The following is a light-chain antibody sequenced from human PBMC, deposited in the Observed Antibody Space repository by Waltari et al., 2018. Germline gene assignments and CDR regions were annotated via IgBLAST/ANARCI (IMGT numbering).Light chain of an antibody. Sequence: YVVTQPPSVPVAPGKTATLTCGGENIESKSVTWYQQKPGQSPILVIFYDSARPAGIPERFSGSNSGNTATLTISWVEAGDEADYHCQVWDDTTNSGVFGGGTRLTVL. CDR3: QVWDDTTNSGV. CDR2: YDS. V-gene: IGLV3-21*04. CDR1: NIESKS. J-gene: IGLJ3*02.